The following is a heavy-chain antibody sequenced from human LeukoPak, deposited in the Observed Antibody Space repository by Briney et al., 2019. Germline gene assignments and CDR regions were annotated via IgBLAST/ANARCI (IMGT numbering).Heavy chain of an antibody. CDR3: ARVLGKYYYYYMDV. D-gene: IGHD1-26*01. J-gene: IGHJ6*03. CDR2: MNPNSGNT. V-gene: IGHV1-8*03. CDR1: GYTFTSYD. Sequence: ASVKVSCKASGYTFTSYDINWVRQATGQGLEWMGWMNPNSGNTGYAQKFQGRVTITRNTSISTAYMELSSLRSEDTAVYYCARVLGKYYYYYMDVWGKGTTVTISS.